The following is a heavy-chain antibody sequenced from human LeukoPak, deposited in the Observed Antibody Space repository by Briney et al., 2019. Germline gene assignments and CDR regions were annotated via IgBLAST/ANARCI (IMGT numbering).Heavy chain of an antibody. V-gene: IGHV4-61*01. D-gene: IGHD6-6*01. Sequence: SETLSLTCTVSGGSVSSGSYYWSWIRQPPGKGLEWIGYIYYSGSTNYNPSLKSRVTISVDTSKNQFSLKLNSVTTADTAVYYCASGGGIAARPAGFVWFDPWGQGTLVTVSS. CDR2: IYYSGST. CDR1: GGSVSSGSYY. CDR3: ASGGGIAARPAGFVWFDP. J-gene: IGHJ5*02.